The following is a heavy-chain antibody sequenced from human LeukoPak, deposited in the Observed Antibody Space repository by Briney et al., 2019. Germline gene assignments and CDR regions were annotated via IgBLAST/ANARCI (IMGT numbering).Heavy chain of an antibody. D-gene: IGHD6-13*01. J-gene: IGHJ1*01. CDR3: ARGSRKEDSSSWYRGVGYFQH. Sequence: SETLSLTCTVSGGSISSYYWSWLRQPPGKGLEWIGYIYYSGSTNYNPSLKSRVTISVDTSKNQFSLKLSSVTAADTAVYYCARGSRKEDSSSWYRGVGYFQHWGQGTLVTVSS. CDR1: GGSISSYY. CDR2: IYYSGST. V-gene: IGHV4-59*01.